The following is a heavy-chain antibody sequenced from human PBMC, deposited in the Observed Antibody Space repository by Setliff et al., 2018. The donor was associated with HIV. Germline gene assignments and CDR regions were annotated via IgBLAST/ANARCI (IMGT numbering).Heavy chain of an antibody. CDR2: IKSKTDGGTT. Sequence: GGSLRLSCAASGFTFSNAWMSWVRQAPGKGLEWVGRIKSKTDGGTTDYAAPVKGRFTISRDDSKNTLSLQMNSLKTEDTAVYYCARDSGTTVGATGPGYWGQGTLVTVSS. CDR1: GFTFSNAW. J-gene: IGHJ4*02. CDR3: ARDSGTTVGATGPGY. D-gene: IGHD1-26*01. V-gene: IGHV3-15*01.